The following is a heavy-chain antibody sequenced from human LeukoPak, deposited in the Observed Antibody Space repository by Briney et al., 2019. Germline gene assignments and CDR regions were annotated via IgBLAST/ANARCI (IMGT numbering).Heavy chain of an antibody. CDR3: ARGGRWDKFDS. CDR1: GASISSHY. Sequence: PSETLSLTCTVSGASISSHYWSWIRQPPGKGLEWIGYIYHTGSTDYSPSLKGRLTISQDTSKNQISLSLTSVTTADTAMCYCARGGRWDKFDSWGQGILVSVSS. D-gene: IGHD1-26*01. J-gene: IGHJ5*01. CDR2: IYHTGST. V-gene: IGHV4-59*11.